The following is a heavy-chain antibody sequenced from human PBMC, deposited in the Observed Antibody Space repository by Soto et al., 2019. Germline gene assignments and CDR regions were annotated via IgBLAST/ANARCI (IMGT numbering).Heavy chain of an antibody. CDR1: GYSFPGYW. V-gene: IGHV5-51*01. J-gene: IGHJ4*02. CDR3: ARRGAGYNYDD. Sequence: GESLRISCGGSGYSFPGYWIGWVRHMPGKGLEWKGSISPGDFYNRYGPSIQIKVNITTNKSISTAYRHWSSLRSSDTAMYYCARRGAGYNYDDWGQGTLVTVSS. CDR2: ISPGDFYN. D-gene: IGHD5-12*01.